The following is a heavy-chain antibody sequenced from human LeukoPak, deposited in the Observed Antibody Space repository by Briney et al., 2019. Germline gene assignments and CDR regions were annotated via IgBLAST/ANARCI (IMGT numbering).Heavy chain of an antibody. Sequence: GGSLRLSCAASGFTVSSNFMSWVGQAPGKGLEWVSVIYSGGSTYYADSVKGRFTISRDNSKNTLYLQMNSLRAEDTAVYYCARDRSSGYGIDYWGQGTLVTVSS. CDR1: GFTVSSNF. CDR3: ARDRSSGYGIDY. V-gene: IGHV3-53*01. D-gene: IGHD3-22*01. CDR2: IYSGGST. J-gene: IGHJ4*02.